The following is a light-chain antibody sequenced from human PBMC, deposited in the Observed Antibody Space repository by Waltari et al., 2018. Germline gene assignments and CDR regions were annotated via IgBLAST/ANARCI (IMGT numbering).Light chain of an antibody. CDR2: EFS. CDR1: SSDAGRYNY. Sequence: QSALTQPPSASGSPGQSVPISCTGTSSDAGRYNYVSWYQQHPGKAPKPMIYEFSTRPSGVPDRFSGSKSGNTASLTVSGLQAEDEADYYCSSYAGSNNFFYVFGTGTKVTVL. CDR3: SSYAGSNNFFYV. J-gene: IGLJ1*01. V-gene: IGLV2-8*01.